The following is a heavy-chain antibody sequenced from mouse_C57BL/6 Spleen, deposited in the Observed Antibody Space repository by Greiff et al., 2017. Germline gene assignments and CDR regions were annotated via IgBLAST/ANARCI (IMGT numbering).Heavy chain of an antibody. CDR2: IRNKANGYTT. CDR1: GFTFTDYY. CDR3: ARSPYYDYEFAY. D-gene: IGHD2-4*01. V-gene: IGHV7-3*01. Sequence: EVQLVESGGGLVQPGGSLSLSCAASGFTFTDYYMSWVRQPPGKALEWLGFIRNKANGYTTEYSASVKGRFTISRDNSQSILYLQMNALRAEDSATYYCARSPYYDYEFAYWGQGTLVTVSA. J-gene: IGHJ3*01.